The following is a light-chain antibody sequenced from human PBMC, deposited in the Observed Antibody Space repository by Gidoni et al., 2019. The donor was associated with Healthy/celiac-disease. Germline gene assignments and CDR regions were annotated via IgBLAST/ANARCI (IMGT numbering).Light chain of an antibody. CDR2: LGS. CDR3: MQALQTPKT. CDR1: QSLLHSNGYNY. Sequence: DIVMTQSRLSLPVTPGEPASISCRSSQSLLHSNGYNYLDWYLQKPGQSPQLLIYLGSNRASGVPDRFSGSGSGTDFTLKISRVEAEDVGVYYCMQALQTPKTFXQXTKVEIK. J-gene: IGKJ1*01. V-gene: IGKV2-28*01.